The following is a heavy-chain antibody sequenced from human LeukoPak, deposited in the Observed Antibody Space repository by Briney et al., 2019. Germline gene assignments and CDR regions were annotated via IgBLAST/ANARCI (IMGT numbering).Heavy chain of an antibody. Sequence: GGPLRPPCAASGFPFISYSMNWVRQAPGKGREWVSSIISSSSYTYYADSVKGRFTISRDNAKNTLYLQMNSLRAEDTAVYYCARSRAVSQYWFDPWGQGTLVTVSS. CDR2: IISSSSYT. CDR1: GFPFISYS. CDR3: ARSRAVSQYWFDP. J-gene: IGHJ5*02. D-gene: IGHD5-24*01. V-gene: IGHV3-21*01.